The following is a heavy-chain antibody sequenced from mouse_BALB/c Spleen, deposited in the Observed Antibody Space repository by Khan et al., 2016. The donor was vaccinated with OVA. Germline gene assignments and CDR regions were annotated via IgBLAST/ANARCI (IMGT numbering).Heavy chain of an antibody. D-gene: IGHD2-14*01. CDR3: GRDGAYYRNDGWFAY. Sequence: QVQLQQSGAELARPGASVKMSCKTSGYTFSSYTIHWIKLRPGQGLEWIGYINPNTGYTNYNQKFKDKATLTAEKSSTTVSMQLSSLTSDDSAMYNCGRDGAYYRNDGWFAYWGQGTLVTVSA. CDR1: GYTFSSYT. J-gene: IGHJ3*01. CDR2: INPNTGYT. V-gene: IGHV1-4*01.